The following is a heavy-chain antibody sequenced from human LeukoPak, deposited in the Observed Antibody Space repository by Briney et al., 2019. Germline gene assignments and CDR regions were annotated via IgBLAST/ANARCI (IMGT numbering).Heavy chain of an antibody. J-gene: IGHJ4*02. CDR3: ARVGSSSWSSFDY. D-gene: IGHD6-13*01. V-gene: IGHV6-1*01. CDR2: TYYRSKWYN. CDR1: GDSVSSNNAA. Sequence: SQTLSLTCAFSGDSVSSNNAAWNWIRQSPSRGLEWLGRTYYRSKWYNEHAVSVKSRITINPDTSKNQFSLQLNSVTPEDTAVYYCARVGSSSWSSFDYCGQERLVTVSS.